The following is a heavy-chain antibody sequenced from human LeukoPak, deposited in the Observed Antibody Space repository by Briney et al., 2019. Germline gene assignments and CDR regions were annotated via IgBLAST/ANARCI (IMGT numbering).Heavy chain of an antibody. V-gene: IGHV4-59*01. CDR3: ARDIGRSLYYDSSGYSHDAFDI. CDR2: IYYSGST. Sequence: SETLSLTCTVSGGSISSYYWSWIRQPPGKGLEWIGYIYYSGSTNYNPSLKSRVTISVDTSKNQFSLKLSSVTAADTAVYYCARDIGRSLYYDSSGYSHDAFDIWGQGTMVTVSS. J-gene: IGHJ3*02. CDR1: GGSISSYY. D-gene: IGHD3-22*01.